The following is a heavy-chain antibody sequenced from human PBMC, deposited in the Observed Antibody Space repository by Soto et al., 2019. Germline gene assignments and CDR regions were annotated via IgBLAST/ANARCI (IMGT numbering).Heavy chain of an antibody. CDR2: IYSGGNT. D-gene: IGHD6-19*01. J-gene: IGHJ4*02. V-gene: IGHV3-53*01. CDR3: ARPPFYSDGWDDY. CDR1: GFSVRDYY. Sequence: GGSLRLSCAVSGFSVRDYYMSWVRQAPGKGLEWVALIYSGGNTYYADSVKGRFTISKDTSKNTVSLQMNSLRGEDTALYFCARPPFYSDGWDDYWGQGTQVTVSS.